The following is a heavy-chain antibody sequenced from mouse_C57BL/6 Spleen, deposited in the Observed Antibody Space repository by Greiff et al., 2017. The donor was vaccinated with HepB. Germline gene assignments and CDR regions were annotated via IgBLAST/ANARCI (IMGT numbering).Heavy chain of an antibody. Sequence: EVQLQESGGGLVKPGGSLKLSCAASGFTFSDYGMHWVRQAPEKGLEWVAYISSGSSTIYYADTVKGRFTISRDNAKNTLFLQMTSLRSEDTAMYYCARPDGSSFHWYFDVWGTGTTVTVSS. CDR2: ISSGSSTI. CDR1: GFTFSDYG. CDR3: ARPDGSSFHWYFDV. D-gene: IGHD1-1*01. J-gene: IGHJ1*03. V-gene: IGHV5-17*01.